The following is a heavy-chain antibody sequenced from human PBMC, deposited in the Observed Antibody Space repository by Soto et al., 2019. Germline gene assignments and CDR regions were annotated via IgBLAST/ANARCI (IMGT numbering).Heavy chain of an antibody. CDR1: GFTFSSYS. CDR2: ISSSSSTI. J-gene: IGHJ6*03. CDR3: ARGAYCSGGSCYFDHYYYYYMDV. D-gene: IGHD2-15*01. V-gene: IGHV3-48*01. Sequence: GGSLRLSCAASGFTFSSYSMNWVRQAPGKGLEWVSYISSSSSTIYYADSVKGRFTISRDNAKNSLYLQMNSLRAEDTAVYYCARGAYCSGGSCYFDHYYYYYMDVWGKGTTVTVSS.